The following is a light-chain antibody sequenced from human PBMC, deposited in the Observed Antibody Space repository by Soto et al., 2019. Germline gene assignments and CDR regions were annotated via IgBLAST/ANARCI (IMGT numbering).Light chain of an antibody. V-gene: IGLV2-14*01. CDR3: IAYTTRSTLV. CDR2: EVR. J-gene: IGLJ2*01. CDR1: SRDVGAYNL. Sequence: QSALTQPASVSGSPGQSITISCTGTSRDVGAYNLVSWYQQHPGKAPKLLIYEVRNRPSGISFRFSGSRSGNTASLTISGLLAEDEADYYCIAYTTRSTLVFGGGTKVTVL.